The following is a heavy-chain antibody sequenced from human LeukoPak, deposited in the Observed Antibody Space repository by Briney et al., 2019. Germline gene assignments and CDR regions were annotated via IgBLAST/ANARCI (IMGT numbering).Heavy chain of an antibody. J-gene: IGHJ5*02. CDR1: GVSISSGDYY. CDR3: ARVKLYSSSWRASSWFVP. CDR2: IYYSGSN. Sequence: SQTLSLTCTVSGVSISSGDYYWSWLPQPPGKDLEWIGYIYYSGSNYYNPSLKSRVTISADTSTNQFSLKLSSVTAADTAVYYCARVKLYSSSWRASSWFVPWGEGTLVTVSS. D-gene: IGHD6-13*01. V-gene: IGHV4-30-4*01.